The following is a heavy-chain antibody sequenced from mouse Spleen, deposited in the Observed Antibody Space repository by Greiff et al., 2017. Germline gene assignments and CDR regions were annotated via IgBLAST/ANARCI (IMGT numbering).Heavy chain of an antibody. CDR1: GYTFTDYE. CDR2: IDPETGGT. J-gene: IGHJ4*01. Sequence: QVQLKQSGAELVRPGASVTLSCKASGYTFTDYEMHWVKQTPVHGLEWIGAIDPETGGTAYNQKFKGKAILTADKSSSTAYMELRSLTSEDSAVYYCTINPYYAMDYWGQGTSVTVSS. V-gene: IGHV1-15*01. CDR3: TINPYYAMDY.